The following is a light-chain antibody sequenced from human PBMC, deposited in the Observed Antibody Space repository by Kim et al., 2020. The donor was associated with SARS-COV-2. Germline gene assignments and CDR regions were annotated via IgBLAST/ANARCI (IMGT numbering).Light chain of an antibody. J-gene: IGLJ3*02. CDR1: SNIVGNQG. CDR3: SAWDSSLSAWV. Sequence: LTQPPSVSKGLRQTATPTCSGNSNIVGNQGAAWLQQHRGHPPRLLSYRNNNRPSGISERFSASRSGNTASLTITGLQPEDETDYYCSAWDSSLSAWVFGGGTQLTV. CDR2: RNN. V-gene: IGLV10-54*02.